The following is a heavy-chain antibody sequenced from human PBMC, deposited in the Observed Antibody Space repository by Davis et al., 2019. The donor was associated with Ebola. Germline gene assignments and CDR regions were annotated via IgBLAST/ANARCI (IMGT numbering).Heavy chain of an antibody. D-gene: IGHD2-15*01. CDR2: ISGSGGST. V-gene: IGHV3-23*01. Sequence: GGSLRLSCAASGFTFSSYAMSWVRQAPGKGLEWVSAISGSGGSTYYADSVKGRFTISRDNSKNTLYLQMNSLRAEDTAVYYCAKADCSGGSCYSIDYWGQGTLVTVSS. CDR1: GFTFSSYA. CDR3: AKADCSGGSCYSIDY. J-gene: IGHJ4*02.